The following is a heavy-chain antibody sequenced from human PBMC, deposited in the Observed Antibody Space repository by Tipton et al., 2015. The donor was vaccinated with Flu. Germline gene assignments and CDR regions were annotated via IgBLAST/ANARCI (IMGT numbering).Heavy chain of an antibody. V-gene: IGHV4-4*07. J-gene: IGHJ5*02. D-gene: IGHD3-16*02. CDR2: IYTSGST. CDR3: ARDYLLGDLSFFDP. Sequence: TLSLTCTVSGGSISSYYWSWIRQPAGKGLEWIGRIYTSGSTSYNPSLKSRVTMSVDTSKNQFSLKLSSVTAADTAVYYCARDYLLGDLSFFDPLGQGTLVTVSS. CDR1: GGSISSYY.